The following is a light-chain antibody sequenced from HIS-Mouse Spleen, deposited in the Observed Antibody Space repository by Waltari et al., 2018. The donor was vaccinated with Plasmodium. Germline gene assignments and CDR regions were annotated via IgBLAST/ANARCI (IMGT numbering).Light chain of an antibody. CDR3: MQGTHWPWT. CDR2: KVS. CDR1: QSLVHSDGNTY. V-gene: IGKV2-30*02. J-gene: IGKJ1*01. Sequence: DVVMPQSPLSLPVTLGQPASISCRSSQSLVHSDGNTYLNWCQQRAGQSPRRLIYKVSNRDSGVPDRFSGSGSGTDFTLKISRVEAEDVGVYYCMQGTHWPWTFGQGTKVEIK.